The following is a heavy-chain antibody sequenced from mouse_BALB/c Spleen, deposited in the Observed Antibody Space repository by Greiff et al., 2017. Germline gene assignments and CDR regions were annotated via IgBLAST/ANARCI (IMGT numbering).Heavy chain of an antibody. CDR2: ISSGGSYT. J-gene: IGHJ4*01. CDR3: AREGQDYAMDY. V-gene: IGHV5-9-4*01. Sequence: EVQLVESGGGLVKPGGSLKLSCAASGFTFSSYAMSWVRQSPEKRLEWVAEISSGGSYTYYPDTVTGRFTISRDNAKNTLYLEMSSLRSEDTAMYYCAREGQDYAMDYWGQGTSVTVSS. CDR1: GFTFSSYA.